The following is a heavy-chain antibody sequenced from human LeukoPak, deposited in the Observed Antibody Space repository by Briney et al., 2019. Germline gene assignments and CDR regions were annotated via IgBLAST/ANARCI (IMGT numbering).Heavy chain of an antibody. J-gene: IGHJ5*02. CDR2: IIPIFGTA. D-gene: IGHD4-17*01. CDR3: ASLRVTTVLRKTTHHSYNWFDP. Sequence: SVKVSCKASGGTFSSYAISWVRQAPGQGLEWMGGIIPIFGTANYAQKFQGRVTITADKSTSTAYMELSSLRSEDTAVYYCASLRVTTVLRKTTHHSYNWFDPWGQGTLVTVSS. V-gene: IGHV1-69*06. CDR1: GGTFSSYA.